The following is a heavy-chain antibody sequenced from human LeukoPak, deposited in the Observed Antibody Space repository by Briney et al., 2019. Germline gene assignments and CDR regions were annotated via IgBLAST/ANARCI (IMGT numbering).Heavy chain of an antibody. CDR3: ARILRYCSGGSCLYYFDY. V-gene: IGHV1-18*01. CDR2: ISAYSGDT. J-gene: IGHJ4*02. CDR1: GYTFTSYG. Sequence: GASVKVSCKASGYTFTSYGISWVRQAPGQGLEWMGWISAYSGDTSYAQNLQGRVTMTTDTSTSTAYMELRSLRSDDTAVYYCARILRYCSGGSCLYYFDYWGQGTLVTVSS. D-gene: IGHD2-15*01.